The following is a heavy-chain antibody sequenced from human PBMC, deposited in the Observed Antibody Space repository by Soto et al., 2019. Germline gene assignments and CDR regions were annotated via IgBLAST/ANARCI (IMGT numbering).Heavy chain of an antibody. J-gene: IGHJ5*02. CDR1: GYTFTSYG. CDR3: SKNYYDSSGYDNWFDP. Sequence: GASVKVSCKASGYTFTSYGISWVRQAPGQGLEWMGWISAYNGNTNYAQKLQGRVTMTTDTSTSTAYLQMNSLKTEDTAVYYCSKNYYDSSGYDNWFDPWGQGTLVTVSS. D-gene: IGHD3-22*01. CDR2: ISAYNGNT. V-gene: IGHV1-18*01.